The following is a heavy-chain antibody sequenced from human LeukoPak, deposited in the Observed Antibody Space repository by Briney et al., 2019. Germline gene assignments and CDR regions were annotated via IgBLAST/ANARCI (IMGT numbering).Heavy chain of an antibody. CDR1: GGSISSYY. CDR3: ASSIAVAGTDY. CDR2: IYTSGST. V-gene: IGHV4-4*07. D-gene: IGHD6-19*01. J-gene: IGHJ4*02. Sequence: PSETLSLTCTVSGGSISSYYWSWIRQPAGKGLEWIGRIYTSGSTNYNPSPKSRVTMSVDTSKNQFSLKLSSVTAADTAVYYCASSIAVAGTDYWGQGTLVTVSS.